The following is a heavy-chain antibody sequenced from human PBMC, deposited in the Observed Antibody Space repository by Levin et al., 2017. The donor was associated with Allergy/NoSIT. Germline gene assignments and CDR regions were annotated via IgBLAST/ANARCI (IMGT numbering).Heavy chain of an antibody. CDR1: GFTFSSYA. Sequence: GGSLRLSCAASGFTFSSYAMSWVRQAPGKGLEWVSAISGSGGSTYYADSVKGRFTISRDNSKNTLYLQMNSLRAEDTAVYYCAKETYYIVVVVAAGQGWFDPWGQGTLVTVSS. D-gene: IGHD2-15*01. CDR3: AKETYYIVVVVAAGQGWFDP. CDR2: ISGSGGST. J-gene: IGHJ5*02. V-gene: IGHV3-23*01.